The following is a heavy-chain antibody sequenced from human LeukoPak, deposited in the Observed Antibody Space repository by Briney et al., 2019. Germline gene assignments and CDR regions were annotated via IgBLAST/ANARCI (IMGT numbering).Heavy chain of an antibody. J-gene: IGHJ4*02. V-gene: IGHV4-59*08. CDR3: ARGGSRRSFDY. CDR1: GGSISSYY. D-gene: IGHD2-15*01. Sequence: PSETLSLTCTVSGGSISSYYWSWIRQPPGKGLEWIGYIYYSGSTNYNPSLKSRVTISVDTSNNQYSLKLSSVTAADTAVYYCARGGSRRSFDYWGQGTLVTVSS. CDR2: IYYSGST.